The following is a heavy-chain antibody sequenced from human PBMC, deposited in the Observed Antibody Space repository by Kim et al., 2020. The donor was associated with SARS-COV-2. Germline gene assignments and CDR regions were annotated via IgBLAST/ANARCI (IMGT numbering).Heavy chain of an antibody. CDR3: ARDEDWRSSGWVFPPSYYYYGMDV. D-gene: IGHD6-19*01. V-gene: IGHV3-21*01. CDR2: ISSSSSYI. CDR1: GFTFSSYS. J-gene: IGHJ6*02. Sequence: GGSLRLSCAASGFTFSSYSMNWVRQAPGKGLEWVSSISSSSSYIYYADSVKGRFTISRDNAKNSLYLQMNSLRAEDTAVYYCARDEDWRSSGWVFPPSYYYYGMDVWGQGTTVTVSS.